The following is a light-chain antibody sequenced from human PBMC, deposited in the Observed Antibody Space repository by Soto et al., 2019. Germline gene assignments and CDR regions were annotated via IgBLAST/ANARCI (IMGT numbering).Light chain of an antibody. CDR3: CSYVGSSTFVV. CDR2: EGS. Sequence: QSALTQPASVSGSPGQSITISCTGTSSDVGSYNLVSWYQQYPGKAPKLMIYEGSKRPSGVSNRFSGSKSGNTASLTISGLHAEDEADYHCCSYVGSSTFVVFGGGTKLTVL. V-gene: IGLV2-23*03. CDR1: SSDVGSYNL. J-gene: IGLJ2*01.